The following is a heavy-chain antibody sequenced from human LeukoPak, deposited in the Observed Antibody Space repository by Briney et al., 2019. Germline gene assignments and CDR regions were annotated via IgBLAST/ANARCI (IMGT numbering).Heavy chain of an antibody. CDR1: GYTFIKYA. CDR2: INAHNGDT. D-gene: IGHD6-6*01. V-gene: IGHV1-3*01. Sequence: ASVKVSCKASGYTFIKYAIHWVRQAPGQRLEWMGWINAHNGDTKYSQKFQGRVAITRDTSASIVYMELSSLRSDDTAVYYCARTAARRFDYWGQGTLVTVSS. CDR3: ARTAARRFDY. J-gene: IGHJ4*02.